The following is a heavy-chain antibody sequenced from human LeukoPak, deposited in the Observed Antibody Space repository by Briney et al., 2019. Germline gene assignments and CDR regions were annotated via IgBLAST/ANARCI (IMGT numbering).Heavy chain of an antibody. D-gene: IGHD4-17*01. CDR3: ARRGGGDYDDNLDH. V-gene: IGHV5-51*01. CDR2: IYPRDSDA. J-gene: IGHJ1*01. Sequence: GESLKISCKTFGFSFTNYWIDWVRQMPGKGLEWMGTIYPRDSDARYSPTLQGQVTISVDKSINTAYLQWSSLKAPDTAIYYCARRGGGDYDDNLDHWGQGTLLTVSS. CDR1: GFSFTNYW.